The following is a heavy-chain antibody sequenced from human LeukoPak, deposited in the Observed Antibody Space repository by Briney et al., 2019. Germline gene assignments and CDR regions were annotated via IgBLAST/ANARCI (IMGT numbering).Heavy chain of an antibody. CDR3: ARVDSSGYYYPFAFDI. D-gene: IGHD3-22*01. Sequence: ASVKVSCKASGYTFTSYGISWVRQAPGQGLEGMGWISAYNGNTNYAQKLQGRVTMTPDTSTRTAYMELRSLRSDDTAVYYCARVDSSGYYYPFAFDIWGQGTMVTVSS. V-gene: IGHV1-18*01. CDR1: GYTFTSYG. CDR2: ISAYNGNT. J-gene: IGHJ3*02.